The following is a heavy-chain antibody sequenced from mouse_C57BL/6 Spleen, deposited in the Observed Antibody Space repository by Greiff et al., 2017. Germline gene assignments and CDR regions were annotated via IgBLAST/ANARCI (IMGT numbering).Heavy chain of an antibody. CDR1: GYSFTDYN. D-gene: IGHD1-1*01. Sequence: VQLKESGPELVKPGASVKISCKASGYSFTDYNMNWVKQSNGKSLEWIGVINPNYGTTSYKQKFKGKATLTVDQSSSTAYMQLNSLTSEDSAVYYCAYYYGSSPNYYAMDYWGQGTSVTVSS. J-gene: IGHJ4*01. CDR2: INPNYGTT. CDR3: AYYYGSSPNYYAMDY. V-gene: IGHV1-39*01.